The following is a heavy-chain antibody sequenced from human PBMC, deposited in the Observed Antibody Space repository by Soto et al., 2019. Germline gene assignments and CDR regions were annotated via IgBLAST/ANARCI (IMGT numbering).Heavy chain of an antibody. Sequence: QVQLQESGPGLVKPSETLSLTCTVSNDSIRRYYWSWIRQPPGRGLEWIGYAFHTGGTNYNPSLKSRATASVDSAKSQFALKLTSVTAADTAVYFCASSELATLRDTEYFHHWGQGTLVTVSS. CDR3: ASSELATLRDTEYFHH. CDR2: AFHTGGT. D-gene: IGHD5-12*01. CDR1: NDSIRRYY. V-gene: IGHV4-59*01. J-gene: IGHJ1*01.